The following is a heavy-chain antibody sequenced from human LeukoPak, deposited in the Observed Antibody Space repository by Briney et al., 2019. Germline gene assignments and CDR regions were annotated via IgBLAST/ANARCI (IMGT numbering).Heavy chain of an antibody. CDR2: INPNSGGT. CDR1: GYAFTGYY. Sequence: ASVKVSCKASGYAFTGYYMHWVRQAPGQGLEWMGWINPNSGGTNYAQKFQGRVTMTRDTSNSTAYMELSRLRSDDTAVYYCARDKSKWELLPGNWGQGTLVTVSS. CDR3: ARDKSKWELLPGN. D-gene: IGHD1-26*01. J-gene: IGHJ4*02. V-gene: IGHV1-2*02.